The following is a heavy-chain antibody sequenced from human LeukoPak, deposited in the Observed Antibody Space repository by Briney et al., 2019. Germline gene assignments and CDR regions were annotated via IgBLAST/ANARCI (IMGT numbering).Heavy chain of an antibody. Sequence: GGSLRLSCAASGFTFSSYSMNWVRQAPGKGLEWVSSISSTSSDKYYADSVKGRFTISRDNAKNSLYLQMNSLRAEDTAVYYCATPSGGYWGQGTLVTVSS. CDR2: ISSTSSDK. D-gene: IGHD6-25*01. CDR3: ATPSGGY. J-gene: IGHJ4*02. CDR1: GFTFSSYS. V-gene: IGHV3-21*01.